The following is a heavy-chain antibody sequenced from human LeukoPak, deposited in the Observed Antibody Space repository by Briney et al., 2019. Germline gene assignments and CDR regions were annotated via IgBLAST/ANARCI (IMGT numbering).Heavy chain of an antibody. CDR1: GFTFSSYS. V-gene: IGHV3-21*01. Sequence: GGSLRLSCAASGFTFSSYSMNWVRQAPGKGLEWVSSISSSSSYIYYADSVKGRFTISRDNAKNSLYLKMNSLRAEDTAVYYCARVGGLQPDYWGQGTLVTVSS. D-gene: IGHD5-24*01. CDR3: ARVGGLQPDY. J-gene: IGHJ4*02. CDR2: ISSSSSYI.